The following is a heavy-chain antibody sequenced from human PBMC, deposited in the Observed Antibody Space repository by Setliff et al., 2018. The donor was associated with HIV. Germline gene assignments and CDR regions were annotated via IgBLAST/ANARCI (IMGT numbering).Heavy chain of an antibody. J-gene: IGHJ5*01. V-gene: IGHV4-61*01. CDR2: IYSSGSL. CDR3: ARGYSSSWYDS. CDR1: GGSISSGNA. Sequence: PSETLSLTCTVSGGSISSGNAWSWIRQPPGKGLEWIAYIYSSGSLNYNPSLKNRVTISVDTSKNQFSLRLSSVTAADTAVYYCARGYSSSWYDSWGQGTLVTVSS. D-gene: IGHD6-13*01.